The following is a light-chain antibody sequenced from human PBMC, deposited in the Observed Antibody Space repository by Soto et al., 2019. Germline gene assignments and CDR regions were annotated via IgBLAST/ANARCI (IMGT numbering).Light chain of an antibody. CDR1: QGIINY. V-gene: IGKV1-9*01. CDR2: AAS. Sequence: DIQMTHSPSTLSASVGARFTITCRASQGIINYLDWYQQKQGKAPKLLIYAASTLQSGVPSRFSGSGSGTDFTLTISCLQSEDFATYYCQQYYSYTPTFGHGTKVDIK. J-gene: IGKJ1*01. CDR3: QQYYSYTPT.